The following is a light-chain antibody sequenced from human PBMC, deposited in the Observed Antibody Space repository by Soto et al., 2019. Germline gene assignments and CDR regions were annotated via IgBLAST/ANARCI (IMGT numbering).Light chain of an antibody. J-gene: IGLJ1*01. V-gene: IGLV1-44*01. CDR2: TTN. CDR1: SSNIGRNT. CDR3: AAWDDSLSGYV. Sequence: QSVRTQPPSVSGTPGQRVTISCSGSSSNIGRNTVNWYQQLPGTAPTLLIYTTNQRPSGVPDRFSGSKSGTSASLAISGLQSEDEADYYCAAWDDSLSGYVFGAGTKVTVL.